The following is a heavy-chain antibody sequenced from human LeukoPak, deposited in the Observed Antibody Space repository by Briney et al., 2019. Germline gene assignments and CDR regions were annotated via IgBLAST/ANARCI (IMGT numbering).Heavy chain of an antibody. V-gene: IGHV4-34*01. CDR2: INHSGST. J-gene: IGHJ5*02. D-gene: IGHD6-19*01. CDR3: ANRHGSSGLHWFDP. CDR1: GGSFSGYY. Sequence: SETLSLTCAVYGGSFSGYYWSWIRQPPGKGLEWIGEINHSGSTNYNPSLKSRVTISVDTSKNQFSLKVSSVTAADTAVYYCANRHGSSGLHWFDPWGQGTLVTVSS.